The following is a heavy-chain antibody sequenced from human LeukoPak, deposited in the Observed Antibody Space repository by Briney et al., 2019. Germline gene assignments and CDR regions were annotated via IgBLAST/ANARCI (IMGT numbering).Heavy chain of an antibody. CDR1: GDSITSTYF. J-gene: IGHJ4*02. CDR2: INHNGNT. D-gene: IGHD2-15*01. Sequence: SETLSLTCTVSGDSITSTYFWAWIRQPPGTGLEWIATINHNGNTYYNPFLKSRVTISVDRSRNQFSLKLTSVTASDTALYYCARLGYCSRGSCHHDYWGQGTLVTVS. V-gene: IGHV4-38-2*02. CDR3: ARLGYCSRGSCHHDY.